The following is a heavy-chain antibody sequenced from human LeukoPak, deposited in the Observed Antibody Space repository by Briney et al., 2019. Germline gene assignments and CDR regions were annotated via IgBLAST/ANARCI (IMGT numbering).Heavy chain of an antibody. J-gene: IGHJ4*02. CDR2: IFYNGNT. Sequence: SETLSLTCTVSGGSISPYYWSWVRQPPGKGLEWIAYIFYNGNTNYNPSLKSRVTISLDTSKKQVSLKVSSVTAADTAVYYCARGSYSSGWFDYWGQGTLVTVSS. V-gene: IGHV4-59*01. CDR3: ARGSYSSGWFDY. CDR1: GGSISPYY. D-gene: IGHD6-19*01.